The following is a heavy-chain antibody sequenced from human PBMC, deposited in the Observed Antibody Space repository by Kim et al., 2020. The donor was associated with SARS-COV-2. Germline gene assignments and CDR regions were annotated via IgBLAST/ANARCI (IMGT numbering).Heavy chain of an antibody. V-gene: IGHV1-69*13. J-gene: IGHJ3*02. CDR1: GGTFSSYA. CDR2: IIPIFGTA. CDR3: AREANIRFGTGWDAFDI. Sequence: SVKVSCKASGGTFSSYAISWVRQAPGQGLEWMGGIIPIFGTANYAQKFQGRVTITADESTSTAYMELSSLRSEDTAVYYCAREANIRFGTGWDAFDIWGQGTMVTVSS. D-gene: IGHD3-10*01.